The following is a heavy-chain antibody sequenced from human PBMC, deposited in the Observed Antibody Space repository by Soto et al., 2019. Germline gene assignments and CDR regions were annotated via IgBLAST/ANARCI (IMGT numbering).Heavy chain of an antibody. CDR1: GFTFNNYA. Sequence: EVQLLESGGGLVQPGGSLRLSCAASGFTFNNYAMTWVRQAPGKGLEWVSAISGGGDTTSYADSVKGRFTVSRDGSKNPLYLQMSSLRADDPALYYCAKGRGGSGSLTPRVDFWGQGTLVTVSS. V-gene: IGHV3-23*01. CDR3: AKGRGGSGSLTPRVDF. J-gene: IGHJ4*02. D-gene: IGHD3-10*01. CDR2: ISGGGDTT.